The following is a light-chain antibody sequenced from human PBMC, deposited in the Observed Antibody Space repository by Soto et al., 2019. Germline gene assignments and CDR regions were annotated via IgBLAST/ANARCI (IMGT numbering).Light chain of an antibody. V-gene: IGKV3-15*01. J-gene: IGKJ5*01. CDR2: GSS. CDR1: DIVRSN. Sequence: EVVMTQSPFTLSASRVEWFTLSFVASDIVRSNVALYQQKPCQAPRLLIYGSSTRATGIPDRFRGSGSGTEYTLTISSLQSEDFAVYYCQQYNSWPPITFGQGTRLETK. CDR3: QQYNSWPPIT.